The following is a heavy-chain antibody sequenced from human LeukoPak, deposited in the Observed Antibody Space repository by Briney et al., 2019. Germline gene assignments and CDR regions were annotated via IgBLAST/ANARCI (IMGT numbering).Heavy chain of an antibody. CDR3: AKDQEYYGSGSYYIPPEYFQH. Sequence: GGSLRLSCAASGFTFSSYGMHWVRQAPGKGLEWVAVISYDGSNKYYADSVKGRFTISRDNSKNTLYLQMNSLRAEDTAVYYCAKDQEYYGSGSYYIPPEYFQHWGQGTLVTVSS. CDR1: GFTFSSYG. D-gene: IGHD3-10*01. J-gene: IGHJ1*01. CDR2: ISYDGSNK. V-gene: IGHV3-30*18.